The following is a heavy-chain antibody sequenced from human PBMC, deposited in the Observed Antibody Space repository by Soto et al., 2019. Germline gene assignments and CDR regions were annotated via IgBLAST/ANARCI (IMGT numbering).Heavy chain of an antibody. CDR2: IIPILGIA. D-gene: IGHD4-17*01. Sequence: QVQLVQSGAEVKKPGSSVKVSCKASGGTFSSYTISWVRQAPGQGLEWMGRIIPILGIANYAHKFQGRVTITADKSTSTAYMELSSMRTEDTAVYYCARDSATDGDPYTSGQGTLVTVSS. CDR3: ARDSATDGDPYT. J-gene: IGHJ5*02. CDR1: GGTFSSYT. V-gene: IGHV1-69*08.